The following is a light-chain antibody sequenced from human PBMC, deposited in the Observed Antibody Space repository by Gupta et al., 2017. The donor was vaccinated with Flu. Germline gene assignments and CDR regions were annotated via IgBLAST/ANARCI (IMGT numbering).Light chain of an antibody. Sequence: EVVMTQSPVTLSVSPWERVTLSCRASQSVTSNLAWYQQKPGQAPRLLIYGASTRATGIPARFIGSGSGTEFTLTISSRQSEDFAVYFCQQYNNWPPLTFGGGTKVEIK. CDR2: GAS. CDR1: QSVTSN. V-gene: IGKV3D-15*01. J-gene: IGKJ4*01. CDR3: QQYNNWPPLT.